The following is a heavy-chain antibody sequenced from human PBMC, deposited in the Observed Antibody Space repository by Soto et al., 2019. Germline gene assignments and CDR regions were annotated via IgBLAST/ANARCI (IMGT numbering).Heavy chain of an antibody. CDR2: IYPGDSDT. V-gene: IGHV5-51*01. Sequence: HGESLKISCKGSGYSFTSYWIGWVRQMPGKGLEWMGIIYPGDSDTRYSPSFQGQVTISADKSISTAYLQWSSLKASDTAMYYCASPQLGYCSGGSCYRSAFDIWGQGTMVTVSS. D-gene: IGHD2-15*01. CDR1: GYSFTSYW. J-gene: IGHJ3*02. CDR3: ASPQLGYCSGGSCYRSAFDI.